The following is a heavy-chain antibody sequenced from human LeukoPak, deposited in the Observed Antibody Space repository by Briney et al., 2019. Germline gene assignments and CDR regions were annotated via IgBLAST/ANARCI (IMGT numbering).Heavy chain of an antibody. CDR3: ARPSGEREYYYMDV. Sequence: ASVKVSCKASGYTFTSYDINWVRQAPGQGLEWMGIINPSGGSTSYAQKFQGRVTMTRDTSTSTVYMELSSLRSEDTAVYYCARPSGEREYYYMDVWGKGTTVTVSS. CDR2: INPSGGST. J-gene: IGHJ6*03. D-gene: IGHD1-14*01. V-gene: IGHV1-46*01. CDR1: GYTFTSYD.